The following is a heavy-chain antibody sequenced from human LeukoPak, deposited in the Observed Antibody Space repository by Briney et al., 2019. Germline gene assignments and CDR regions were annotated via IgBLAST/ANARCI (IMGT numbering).Heavy chain of an antibody. J-gene: IGHJ4*02. V-gene: IGHV3-15*01. CDR1: GFTFSNAW. CDR2: IKSKTDGGTT. D-gene: IGHD1-26*01. CDR3: TTVIPEGGSYYPYYSDY. Sequence: GGSLRLSCAASGFTFSNAWMSWVRQAPGEGLEWVGRIKSKTDGGTTDYAAPVKGRFTISRDDSKNTLYLQMNSLKTEDTAVYYCTTVIPEGGSYYPYYSDYWGQGTLVTVSS.